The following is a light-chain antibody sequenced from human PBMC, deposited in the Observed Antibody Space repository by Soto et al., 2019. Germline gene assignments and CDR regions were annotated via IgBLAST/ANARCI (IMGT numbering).Light chain of an antibody. V-gene: IGLV3-21*02. Sequence: SYELTQPPSVSVAPGQTARITCGGNNIKSKSVHWYQQRPGQAPVLVVHDDSERPSGIPERFSGSNSENTATLIITRVEAVDEADYYCQVWDTGNDHVVFGGGTKLTVL. CDR1: NIKSKS. J-gene: IGLJ2*01. CDR2: DDS. CDR3: QVWDTGNDHVV.